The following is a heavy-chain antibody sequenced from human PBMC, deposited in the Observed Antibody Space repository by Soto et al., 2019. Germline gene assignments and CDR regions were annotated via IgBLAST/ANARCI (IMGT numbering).Heavy chain of an antibody. V-gene: IGHV1-69*13. CDR2: IIPIFGTA. J-gene: IGHJ5*02. CDR1: GGTFSSYA. CDR3: AGGRHSGYDSGGFDP. Sequence: SVKVSCKASGGTFSSYAISWVRQAPGQGLEWMGGIIPIFGTANYAQKFQGRVTITADESTSTAYMELSSLRSEDTAVYYCAGGRHSGYDSGGFDPWGQGTLVTVSS. D-gene: IGHD5-12*01.